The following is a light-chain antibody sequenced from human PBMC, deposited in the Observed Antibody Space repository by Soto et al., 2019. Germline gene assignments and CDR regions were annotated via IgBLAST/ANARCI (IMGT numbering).Light chain of an antibody. Sequence: EIVMTQSPATLSVFPGERATLSCRASQIVGSNLAWYQQKPGQAPRLLIYGTSTRATGIPARFSGSGSGTEFTLTISSLQSEDFAVYYCQQYNNWPPWKFGQGTKVEIK. J-gene: IGKJ1*01. V-gene: IGKV3-15*01. CDR2: GTS. CDR3: QQYNNWPPWK. CDR1: QIVGSN.